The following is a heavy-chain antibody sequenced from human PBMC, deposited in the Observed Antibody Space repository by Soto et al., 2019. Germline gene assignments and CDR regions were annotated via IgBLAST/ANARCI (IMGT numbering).Heavy chain of an antibody. D-gene: IGHD3-22*01. V-gene: IGHV4-30-2*01. CDR1: GRAISRGGCS. J-gene: IGHJ6*02. CDR2: IYPSGST. CDR3: AGRGYSHNRCVAV. Sequence: QLQLQGSGSGLVKPSQTLSLTCAVSGRAISRGGCSWSWVRKPPGKGLEWIGYIYPSGSTYYNPSLKGGVTLSVDRYRTLFSRKLRAVAPGATAVFQGAGRGYSHNRCVAVWGQGTSFT.